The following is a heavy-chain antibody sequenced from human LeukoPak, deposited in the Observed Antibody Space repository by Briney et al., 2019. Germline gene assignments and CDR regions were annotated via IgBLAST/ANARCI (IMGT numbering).Heavy chain of an antibody. D-gene: IGHD2-8*01. CDR3: ARGGYCNSGVCQSYFDY. J-gene: IGHJ4*02. CDR2: INWNGGST. Sequence: GGSLRLSCAASGFTFDDDGMSWVRQAPGKGLEWVTGINWNGGSTGYADSVKGRFTISRDNAKNSLYLQMNSLRAEDTALYNCARGGYCNSGVCQSYFDYWGQGTLVTVSS. V-gene: IGHV3-20*01. CDR1: GFTFDDDG.